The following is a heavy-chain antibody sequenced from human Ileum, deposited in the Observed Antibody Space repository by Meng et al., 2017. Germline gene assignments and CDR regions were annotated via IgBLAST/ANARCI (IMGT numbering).Heavy chain of an antibody. CDR2: SNDGNGNT. J-gene: IGHJ2*01. D-gene: IGHD4-23*01. CDR1: GYTFTNYA. V-gene: IGHV1-3*01. CDR3: AREMTKVLNL. Sequence: QVQLVQSRAEGKNPGTSVKVSCKASGYTFTNYAVHWVRQAHGQRLEWVGWSNDGNGNTKFSQKFQGRVTITRDTSASTAYMELISLRSEDTAVYYCAREMTKVLNLWGRGTLVTVSS.